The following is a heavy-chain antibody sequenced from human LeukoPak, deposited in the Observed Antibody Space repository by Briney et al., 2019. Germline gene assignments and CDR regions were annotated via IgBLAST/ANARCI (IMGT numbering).Heavy chain of an antibody. D-gene: IGHD3-10*01. V-gene: IGHV3-30*18. Sequence: GGSLRLSCAASGFTFSTYGMHWVRQAPGKGLEWVTVISYDGSHKYYADSVKGRFTISRDNSKNTLYLQMNSLRAEDTAVYYCAKVSGTGGFDYWGQGTLVTVSS. CDR1: GFTFSTYG. CDR3: AKVSGTGGFDY. CDR2: ISYDGSHK. J-gene: IGHJ4*02.